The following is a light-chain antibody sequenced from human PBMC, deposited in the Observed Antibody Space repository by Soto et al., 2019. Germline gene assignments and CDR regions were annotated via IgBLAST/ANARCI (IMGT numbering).Light chain of an antibody. CDR2: AAS. V-gene: IGKV1-9*01. CDR3: QKLDSYPLT. CDR1: QGISSS. Sequence: DIQLTQSPSFLSAFVGDRVTITCRASQGISSSLAWYQKKPGEDPKLLIYAASTLQSGVPPRFSGIVSGTEFTLTISSLQPEDCASYYGQKLDSYPLTFCPLTRLEIK. J-gene: IGKJ5*01.